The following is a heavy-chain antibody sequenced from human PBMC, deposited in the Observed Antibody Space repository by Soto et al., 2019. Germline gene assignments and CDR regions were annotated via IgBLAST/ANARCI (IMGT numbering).Heavy chain of an antibody. D-gene: IGHD2-21*02. J-gene: IGHJ6*02. CDR2: SIPIFGTA. Sequence: QVQLVQSGAEVKKPGSSVKVSCKASGVTFISYAISWVRQAPGQGLEWMGGSIPIFGTANYAQKFQGRVTITADESTSSVYMELSILRSEDTVVYYCARATSCGGYCYRGYYYGMDVLGQWTTVTGSS. V-gene: IGHV1-69*01. CDR3: ARATSCGGYCYRGYYYGMDV. CDR1: GVTFISYA.